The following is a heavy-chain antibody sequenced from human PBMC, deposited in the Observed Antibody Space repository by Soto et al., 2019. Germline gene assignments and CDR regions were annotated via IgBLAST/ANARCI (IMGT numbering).Heavy chain of an antibody. V-gene: IGHV3-33*01. D-gene: IGHD6-13*01. CDR2: IWYDGSNK. CDR1: GFTFSSYG. J-gene: IGHJ6*02. CDR3: ARCIAAAAPENGMDV. Sequence: QVQLVESGGGVVQPGRSLRLSCAASGFTFSSYGMHWVRQAPGKGLEWVAVIWYDGSNKYYADSVKGRFTISRDNSKNPLYLQMNSLRAEDTAVYYCARCIAAAAPENGMDVWGQGTTVTVSS.